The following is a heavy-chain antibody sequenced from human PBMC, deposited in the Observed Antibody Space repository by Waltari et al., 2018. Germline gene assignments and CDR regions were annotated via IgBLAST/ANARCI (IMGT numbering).Heavy chain of an antibody. CDR2: IIPISGTA. CDR1: GGTFSSYA. V-gene: IGHV1-69*08. Sequence: QVQLVQSGAEVKKPGSSVKVSCKASGGTFSSYAISWVRQAPGQGLEWMGRIIPISGTANYAQKFQGRVTITADKSTSTAYMELSSLRSEDTAVYYCAGDSRGAVAVMNYWGQGTLVTVSS. J-gene: IGHJ4*02. D-gene: IGHD6-19*01. CDR3: AGDSRGAVAVMNY.